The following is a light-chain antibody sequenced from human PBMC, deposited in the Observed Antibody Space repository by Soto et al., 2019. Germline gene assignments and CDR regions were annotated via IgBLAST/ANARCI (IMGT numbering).Light chain of an antibody. CDR3: QQRSNWPPIT. CDR2: DAS. CDR1: KSVSSD. Sequence: EMVLTQSPGTLSLSPGESATLSCRASKSVSSDLAWYQQKPGQAPRLLIYDASNRATGIPARFSGSGSGTDFTLTISSLEPEDFAVYYCQQRSNWPPITFGKGTRLEIK. J-gene: IGKJ5*01. V-gene: IGKV3-11*01.